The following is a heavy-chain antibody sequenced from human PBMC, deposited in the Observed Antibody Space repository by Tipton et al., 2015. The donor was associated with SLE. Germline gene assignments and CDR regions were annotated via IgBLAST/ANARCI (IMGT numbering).Heavy chain of an antibody. Sequence: TLSLTCAVYGGSFSGYYWSWFRQPPGKGLEWIGESHQSGTTNYHPSLKSRVTISLDTSKNQFSLRLSSVTAADTAVYFCARDKYSSSTGVFDIWGQGTMVTVSS. V-gene: IGHV4-34*09. J-gene: IGHJ3*02. D-gene: IGHD6-6*01. CDR2: SHQSGTT. CDR3: ARDKYSSSTGVFDI. CDR1: GGSFSGYY.